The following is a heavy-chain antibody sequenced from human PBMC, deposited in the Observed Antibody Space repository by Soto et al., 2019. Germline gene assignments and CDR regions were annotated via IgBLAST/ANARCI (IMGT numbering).Heavy chain of an antibody. J-gene: IGHJ4*01. CDR3: VRAPHQRPLAY. Sequence: PGGSLRLSCAASGFTFSSYWMHWVRQTPEKGLVWVSHINSDGSTTNYADSVKGRFTISRDNAKNTLYLQMNSLRAEDTAVYYCVRAPHQRPLAYSGHGTLVPVSS. CDR1: GFTFSSYW. CDR2: INSDGSTT. D-gene: IGHD2-2*01. V-gene: IGHV3-74*01.